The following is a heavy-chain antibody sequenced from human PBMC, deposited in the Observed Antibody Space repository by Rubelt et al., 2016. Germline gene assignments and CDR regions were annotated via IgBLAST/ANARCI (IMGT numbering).Heavy chain of an antibody. CDR3: ARENDYYYYMDV. CDR1: GGSISSGGYY. J-gene: IGHJ6*03. CDR2: IYYSGST. V-gene: IGHV4-31*03. Sequence: QVQLQQSGPGLVKPSQTLSLTCTVSGGSISSGGYYWSWIRQHPGKGLEWIGYIYYSGSTYYNPSLKSRVTISVDTSKNQFSLKLGSVTAADTGVYYCARENDYYYYMDVWGKGTTVTVSS.